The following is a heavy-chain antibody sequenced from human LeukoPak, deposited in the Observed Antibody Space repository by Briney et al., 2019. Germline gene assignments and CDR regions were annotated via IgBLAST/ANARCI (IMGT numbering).Heavy chain of an antibody. D-gene: IGHD3-22*01. V-gene: IGHV3-23*01. CDR2: FGGSGDTT. CDR3: AKGGTSYYFTS. Sequence: GGSLRLSCAASGFTFSSYAMTWVSRAPGKGLEWVSAFGGSGDTTYYADSVKGRFNISRDNSKNTLYLQMNSLRADDTAVYYCAKGGTSYYFTSWGQGTLVTVSS. J-gene: IGHJ5*02. CDR1: GFTFSSYA.